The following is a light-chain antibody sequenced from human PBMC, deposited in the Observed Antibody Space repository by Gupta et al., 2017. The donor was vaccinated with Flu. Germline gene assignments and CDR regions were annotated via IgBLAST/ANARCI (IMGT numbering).Light chain of an antibody. CDR1: QRVLSSSNDKKN. Sequence: DIVMTPPSASLAVSLGERASIHCKPSQRVLSSSNDKKNIAWFQQKPGQPPKLLIHWTSTRESGVPDRFSGSGSGTDFTRTISSLQADDVAVYYCQQCRDLPYTFGQGTKLEIK. J-gene: IGKJ2*01. CDR3: QQCRDLPYT. V-gene: IGKV4-1*01. CDR2: WTS.